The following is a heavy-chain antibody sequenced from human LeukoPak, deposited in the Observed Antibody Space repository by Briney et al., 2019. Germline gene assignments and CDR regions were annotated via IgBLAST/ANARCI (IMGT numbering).Heavy chain of an antibody. V-gene: IGHV4-34*01. Sequence: SETLSLTCAVYGGSFSGYYWSWIRQPPGKGLEWIGEINHSGSTNYNPSLKSRVTISVDTSKNQFSLKLSSVTAADTAVYYCARVVEGLGELSLFPFDCWGQGTLVTVSS. CDR3: ARVVEGLGELSLFPFDC. D-gene: IGHD3-16*02. CDR1: GGSFSGYY. J-gene: IGHJ4*02. CDR2: INHSGST.